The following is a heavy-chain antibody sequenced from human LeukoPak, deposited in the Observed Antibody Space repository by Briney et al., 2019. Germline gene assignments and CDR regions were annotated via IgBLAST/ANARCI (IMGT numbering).Heavy chain of an antibody. CDR2: MEYDGSNK. CDR1: GFTFSTYG. V-gene: IGHV3-30*19. Sequence: GGSLRLSCAASGFTFSTYGMHWVRQAPGKGLEWVSFMEYDGSNKYYADSVKGRFTISRDNSKNTLYLQMNSLRPEDTAVYYCARDRGNDYNSYFFDYWGQGILVTVSS. D-gene: IGHD5-24*01. CDR3: ARDRGNDYNSYFFDY. J-gene: IGHJ4*02.